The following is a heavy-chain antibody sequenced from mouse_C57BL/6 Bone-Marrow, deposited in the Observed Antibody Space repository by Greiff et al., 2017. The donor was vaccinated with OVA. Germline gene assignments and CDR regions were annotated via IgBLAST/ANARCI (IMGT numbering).Heavy chain of an antibody. CDR1: GFNFTDAY. Sequence: EVQLQQSGAELVRPGASVKLSCTASGFNFTDAYMHWVKQRPEQGLEWIGWIDPENGDTEYASKFQGKATIAADTSSNTAYLQLSSLTSEDTAVYCCTTVLAFAYWGQGTLVTVSA. CDR2: IDPENGDT. J-gene: IGHJ3*01. CDR3: TTVLAFAY. V-gene: IGHV14-4*01.